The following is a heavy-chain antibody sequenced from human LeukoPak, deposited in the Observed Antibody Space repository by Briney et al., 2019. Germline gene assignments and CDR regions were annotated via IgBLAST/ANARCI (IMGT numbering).Heavy chain of an antibody. Sequence: PGGSLRLSCAASGFTFSSYALSWVRQAPGKGLEWVSAISGSGGSTYYADSVKDRFTISRDNSKNTLYLQMNSLRAEDTAVYYCAKGTTIFGVVITLDYWGQGTLVTVSS. CDR3: AKGTTIFGVVITLDY. J-gene: IGHJ4*02. V-gene: IGHV3-23*01. CDR2: ISGSGGST. D-gene: IGHD3-3*01. CDR1: GFTFSSYA.